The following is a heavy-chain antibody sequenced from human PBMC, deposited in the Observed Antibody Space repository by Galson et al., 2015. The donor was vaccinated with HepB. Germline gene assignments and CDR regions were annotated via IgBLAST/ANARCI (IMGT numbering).Heavy chain of an antibody. D-gene: IGHD5-18*01. V-gene: IGHV4-31*03. CDR3: ARSGIQIWLYYFDY. CDR2: IYYSGST. J-gene: IGHJ4*02. Sequence: TLSLTCTVSGGSISSGGYYWSWIRQHPGKGLEWIGYIYYSGSTDYNPSLKSRVTISVDKSKNQFSLKLSSVTAADTAVYYCARSGIQIWLYYFDYWGQGTLVTVSS. CDR1: GGSISSGGYY.